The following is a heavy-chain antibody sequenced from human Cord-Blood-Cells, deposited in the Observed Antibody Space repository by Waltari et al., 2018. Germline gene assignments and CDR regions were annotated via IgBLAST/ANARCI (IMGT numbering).Heavy chain of an antibody. CDR2: INHSGST. V-gene: IGHV4-34*01. Sequence: QVQLQQWGAGLLKPSETLSLTCAVYGGSFSGYSCSWIRPPPGKGLEWIGEINHSGSTNYNPSLKSRVTISVDTSKNQFSLKLSSVTAADTAVYYCARGGRITMIVVVKKAFDYWGQGTLVTVSS. J-gene: IGHJ4*02. CDR1: GGSFSGYS. CDR3: ARGGRITMIVVVKKAFDY. D-gene: IGHD3-22*01.